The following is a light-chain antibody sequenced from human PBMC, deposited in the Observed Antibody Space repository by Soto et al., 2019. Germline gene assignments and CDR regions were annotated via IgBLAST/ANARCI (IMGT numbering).Light chain of an antibody. CDR3: QQYDNWRA. Sequence: EIVMTQSPATLSVSPGERATLSCRASQSIGGSLAWYQQKAGQAPRLLIYGASNRGTGVPARFSGSGSGTDFTFTISSLQSEDFAVYYCQQYDNWRAFGQGTKVEI. V-gene: IGKV3-15*01. CDR2: GAS. CDR1: QSIGGS. J-gene: IGKJ1*01.